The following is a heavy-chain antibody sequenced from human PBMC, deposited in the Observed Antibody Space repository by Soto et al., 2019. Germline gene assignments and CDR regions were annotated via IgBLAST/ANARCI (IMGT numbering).Heavy chain of an antibody. Sequence: GSGPTLVNPTPTLTLTCTFSGFSLSTSGMRVSWIRQPPGKALEWLARIDWDDDKFYSTSLKTRLTISKNTSKNQVVLTMTNMDPVDTATYYCARNPWTSITVTIVYFDYGGQGTLVTGSA. CDR3: ARNPWTSITVTIVYFDY. V-gene: IGHV2-70*04. CDR1: GFSLSTSGMR. D-gene: IGHD1-7*01. J-gene: IGHJ4*02. CDR2: IDWDDDK.